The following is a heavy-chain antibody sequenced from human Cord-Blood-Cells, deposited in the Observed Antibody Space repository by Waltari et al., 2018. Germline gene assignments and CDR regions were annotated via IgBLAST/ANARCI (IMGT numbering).Heavy chain of an antibody. CDR1: GFTFSNAW. V-gene: IGHV3-15*01. Sequence: EVQLVESGGGLVKPGGYLRLYCAASGFTFSNAWMSWFRQAPGKGLEWVGRIKSKTDGGTTDYAAPVKGRFTISRDDSKNTLYLQMNSLKTEDTAVYYCTTDFSYYDYVWGSYRYYGCQGTLVTVSS. D-gene: IGHD3-16*02. J-gene: IGHJ4*02. CDR3: TTDFSYYDYVWGSYRYY. CDR2: IKSKTDGGTT.